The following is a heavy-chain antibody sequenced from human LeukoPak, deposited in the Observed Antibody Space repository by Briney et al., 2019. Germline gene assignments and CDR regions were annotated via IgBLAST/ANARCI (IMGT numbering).Heavy chain of an antibody. CDR3: ARDRVVVVAAEHYYYYGMDV. CDR2: IYYSGST. CDR1: GGSISSYY. J-gene: IGHJ6*02. Sequence: PSETLSLTCTVSGGSISSYYWSWIRQPPGKGLEWIGYIYYSGSTNYNPSLKSRVTISVDTSKNQFSLKLSSVTAADTAVYYCARDRVVVVAAEHYYYYGMDVWGQGTTVTVSS. D-gene: IGHD2-15*01. V-gene: IGHV4-59*12.